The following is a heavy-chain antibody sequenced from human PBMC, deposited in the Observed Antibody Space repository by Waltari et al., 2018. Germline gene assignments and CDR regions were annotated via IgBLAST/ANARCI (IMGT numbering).Heavy chain of an antibody. Sequence: QVQLQESGPGLVRPSETLSLTCTVSDAYISSSSFYWAWIRQPPGKGLEWIGSVHSVGTTYYNPSLNNRITISVDTSKNQFSLRLNSVTAADTAIYYCATDRGDPGAHQIDNWGQGTLVIVSS. CDR1: DAYISSSSFY. CDR3: ATDRGDPGAHQIDN. CDR2: VHSVGTT. J-gene: IGHJ4*02. V-gene: IGHV4-39*07. D-gene: IGHD3-10*01.